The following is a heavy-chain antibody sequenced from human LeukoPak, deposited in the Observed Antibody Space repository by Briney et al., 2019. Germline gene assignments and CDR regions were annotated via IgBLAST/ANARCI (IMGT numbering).Heavy chain of an antibody. J-gene: IGHJ4*02. CDR3: ARDLGSGHFGIDY. D-gene: IGHD3-22*01. V-gene: IGHV3-53*01. CDR2: IYSGGST. CDR1: GFTVSSNY. Sequence: GGSLRLSCAASGFTVSSNYMSWVRQAPGKGLEWVSVIYSGGSTYYADSVKGRFTISRDNSKNTLYLQMNSLRAEDTAVYYCARDLGSGHFGIDYWGQGTLVTVSS.